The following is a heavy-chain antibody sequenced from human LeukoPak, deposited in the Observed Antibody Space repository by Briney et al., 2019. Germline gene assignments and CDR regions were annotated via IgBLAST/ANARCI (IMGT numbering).Heavy chain of an antibody. D-gene: IGHD6-13*01. V-gene: IGHV4-4*07. CDR3: ARDEAAAGRAFDY. Sequence: SETLSLTCTVSGGSISSYYWSWIRRPAGKGLEWIGRVYSSGSTNYNPSLRSRVTMSVDTSKSQFSLKLSSASAADTAVYYCARDEAAAGRAFDYWGQGALVTVSS. CDR1: GGSISSYY. CDR2: VYSSGST. J-gene: IGHJ4*02.